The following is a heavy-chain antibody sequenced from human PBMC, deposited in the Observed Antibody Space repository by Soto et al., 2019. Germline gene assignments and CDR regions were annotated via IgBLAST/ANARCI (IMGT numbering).Heavy chain of an antibody. D-gene: IGHD2-21*02. V-gene: IGHV4-30-4*01. CDR1: GDAISGGDDY. CDR2: IYYRGNT. J-gene: IGHJ4*02. Sequence: PSETLSLTCTVSGDAISGGDDYWNWIRQSPGKGLEWIGYIYYRGNTYYNPALRSRLTLSVDTSKNQFSLNLRSLTAADTAVYYCARGCSGGDCFFAFWGQGTLVTVSS. CDR3: ARGCSGGDCFFAF.